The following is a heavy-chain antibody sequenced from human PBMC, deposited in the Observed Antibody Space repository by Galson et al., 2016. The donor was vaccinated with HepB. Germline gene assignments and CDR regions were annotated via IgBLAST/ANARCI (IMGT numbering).Heavy chain of an antibody. Sequence: SETLSLTCTVSDDSISSTKYFWNWIRQSPGKGLEWIGSSHSSGSMYYNPSLKSRVRMSADPSKNEFSLTVTSVTAADTAFYYCARLEGSWGAYSGTDVWGQGTTVTVSS. CDR1: DDSISSTKYF. J-gene: IGHJ6*02. D-gene: IGHD6-13*01. CDR2: SHSSGSM. CDR3: ARLEGSWGAYSGTDV. V-gene: IGHV4-39*01.